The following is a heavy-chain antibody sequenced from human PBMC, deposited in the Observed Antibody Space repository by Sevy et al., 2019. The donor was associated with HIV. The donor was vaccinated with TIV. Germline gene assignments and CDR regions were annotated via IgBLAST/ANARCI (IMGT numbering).Heavy chain of an antibody. CDR2: IYYNGNI. CDR3: AGENAWGRGYS. CDR1: GGSITSLY. J-gene: IGHJ4*02. Sequence: SETLSLTCTVSGGSITSLYWNWIRQPPGKGLGWIANIYYNGNINYNPSLKSRVTLSLDTSTNQFSLRLSSVTAADTAMYYCAGENAWGRGYSWGQGTLVTVSS. D-gene: IGHD1-26*01. V-gene: IGHV4-59*08.